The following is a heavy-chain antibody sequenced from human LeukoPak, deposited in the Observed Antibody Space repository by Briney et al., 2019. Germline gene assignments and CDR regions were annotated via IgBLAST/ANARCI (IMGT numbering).Heavy chain of an antibody. D-gene: IGHD4-17*01. CDR2: ISGNGGST. CDR1: GFTFSSYA. V-gene: IGHV3-23*01. J-gene: IGHJ4*02. CDR3: AKGGPYGDYVPVDY. Sequence: PGGSLRLSCAASGFTFSSYAMSWVRQAPGKGLEWVSAISGNGGSTYYADSVKGRFTISRDNSKNTLYLQMNSLRAEDTAVYYCAKGGPYGDYVPVDYWGQGTLVTVSS.